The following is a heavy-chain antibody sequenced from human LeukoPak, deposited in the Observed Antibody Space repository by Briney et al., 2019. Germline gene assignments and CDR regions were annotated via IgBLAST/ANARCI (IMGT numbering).Heavy chain of an antibody. V-gene: IGHV1-46*01. CDR1: GYTFTSYY. CDR2: INPSGGST. D-gene: IGHD3-3*01. CDR3: AREYYDFWSGYYGYNWFDP. J-gene: IGHJ5*02. Sequence: ASVKVSCKASGYTFTSYYMHWVRQAPGQGLEWMGIINPSGGSTSYAQKFQGRVTMTRDTSTSTVYMELSSLRSDDTAVYYCAREYYDFWSGYYGYNWFDPWGQGTLVTVSS.